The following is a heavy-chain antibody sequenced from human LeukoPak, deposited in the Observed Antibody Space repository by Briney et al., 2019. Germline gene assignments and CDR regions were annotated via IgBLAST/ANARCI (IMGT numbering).Heavy chain of an antibody. CDR3: ARHQGHDFYDSSGYYSFDY. CDR1: GGSINNYY. J-gene: IGHJ4*02. V-gene: IGHV4-59*08. CDR2: IYYTGST. Sequence: SETLSLTCIVSGGSINNYYWSWIRQPPGKRLEWIGYIYYTGSTNYSPSLKSRVTISADTSKNQFSLKLRSVTAADTAVYFCARHQGHDFYDSSGYYSFDYWGQGTLVTVSS. D-gene: IGHD3-22*01.